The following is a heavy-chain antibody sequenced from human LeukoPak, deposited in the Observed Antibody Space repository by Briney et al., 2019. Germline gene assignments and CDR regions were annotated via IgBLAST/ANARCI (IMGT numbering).Heavy chain of an antibody. D-gene: IGHD1-26*01. Sequence: SQTLSLTCTVSGGSISSGGYYWSWIRQPPGKGLEWIGYIYHSGSTYYNPSLKSRVTISVDRSKNQFSLKLSSVTAADTAVYYCARASGSYITAYWGQGTLVTVSS. J-gene: IGHJ4*02. CDR1: GGSISSGGYY. CDR2: IYHSGST. V-gene: IGHV4-30-2*01. CDR3: ARASGSYITAY.